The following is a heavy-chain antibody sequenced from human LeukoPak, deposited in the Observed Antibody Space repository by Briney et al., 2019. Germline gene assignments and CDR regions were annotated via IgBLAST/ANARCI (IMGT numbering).Heavy chain of an antibody. CDR3: AKLFTTTVTQWGFDY. J-gene: IGHJ4*02. Sequence: GGSLRLSCAASGFTFSSYAMNWVRQAPGKGLEWVSAISGSGGSTYYADSVKGRFTISRDNSKNTLYLQMNSLRAEDTAVYYCAKLFTTTVTQWGFDYWGQGTLVTVSS. CDR2: ISGSGGST. D-gene: IGHD4-11*01. V-gene: IGHV3-23*01. CDR1: GFTFSSYA.